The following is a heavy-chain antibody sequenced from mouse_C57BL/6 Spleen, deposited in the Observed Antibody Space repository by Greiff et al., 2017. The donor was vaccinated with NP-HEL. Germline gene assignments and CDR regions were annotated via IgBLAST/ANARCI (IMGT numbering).Heavy chain of an antibody. CDR1: GYTFTSYW. D-gene: IGHD1-1*01. Sequence: QVQLQQPGAELVKPGASVKMSCKASGYTFTSYWITWVKQRPGQGLEWIGDIYPGSGSTNYNEKFKSKATLTVDTSSSTAYMQLSSLTSEDSAVYYCAREDYGSSLRFAYWGQGTLVTVSA. V-gene: IGHV1-55*01. CDR2: IYPGSGST. CDR3: AREDYGSSLRFAY. J-gene: IGHJ3*01.